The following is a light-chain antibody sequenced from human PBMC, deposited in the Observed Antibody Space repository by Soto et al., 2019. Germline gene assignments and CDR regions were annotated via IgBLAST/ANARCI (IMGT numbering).Light chain of an antibody. CDR3: NSYTSSSTYV. J-gene: IGLJ1*01. CDR1: SRDVGGYNY. V-gene: IGLV2-14*01. CDR2: DVS. Sequence: QAVVTQPASVSGSPGQSITISCTGTSRDVGGYNYVSWYQQHPGKAPKLMIYDVSNRPSGVSNRFSGSKSGNTASLTISGLQAEDEADYYCNSYTSSSTYVFGTGTKLTVL.